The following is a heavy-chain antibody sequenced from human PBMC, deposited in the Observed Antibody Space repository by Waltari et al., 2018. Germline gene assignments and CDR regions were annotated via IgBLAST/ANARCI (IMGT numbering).Heavy chain of an antibody. CDR1: GGSISSYY. CDR2: IYYSGST. CDR3: ARGSGSYYINYYYYMDV. Sequence: QVQLQESGPGLVKPSETLSLTCTVSGGSISSYYWSWIRQPPGKGLEWIGYIYYSGSTNYNPSLKSRVTISVDTSKNQFSLKLSSVTAADTAVYYCARGSGSYYINYYYYMDVWGKGTTVTVSS. J-gene: IGHJ6*03. V-gene: IGHV4-59*01. D-gene: IGHD1-26*01.